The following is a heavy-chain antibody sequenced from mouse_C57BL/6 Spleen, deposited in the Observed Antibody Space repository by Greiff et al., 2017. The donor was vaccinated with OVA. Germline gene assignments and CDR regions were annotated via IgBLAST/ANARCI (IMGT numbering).Heavy chain of an antibody. J-gene: IGHJ1*03. CDR1: GYTFTSYW. D-gene: IGHD1-1*01. CDR2: INPNNGGT. CDR3: ASVYYGSSYGYFDV. Sequence: QVQLQQPGTELVKPGASVKLSCKASGYTFTSYWMHWVKQRPGQGLEWIGDINPNNGGTSYNQKFKGKATLTVDKSSSTAYMELRSLTSEDSAVYYCASVYYGSSYGYFDVWGTGTTVTVSS. V-gene: IGHV1-53*01.